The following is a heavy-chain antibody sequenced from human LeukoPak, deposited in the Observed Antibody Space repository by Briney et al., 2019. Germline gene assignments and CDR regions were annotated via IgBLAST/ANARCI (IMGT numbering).Heavy chain of an antibody. D-gene: IGHD4-17*01. CDR3: ARTHDYGDYVSDYYYYYMDV. J-gene: IGHJ6*03. Sequence: GASVKVSCKASGYTFTSYGISWVRQAPGQGLEWMGWISAYNGNTNYAQKLQGRVTMTTDTSTSTAYMELRSLRSDDTAVYYCARTHDYGDYVSDYYYYYMDVWGKGTTVTVSS. CDR1: GYTFTSYG. V-gene: IGHV1-18*01. CDR2: ISAYNGNT.